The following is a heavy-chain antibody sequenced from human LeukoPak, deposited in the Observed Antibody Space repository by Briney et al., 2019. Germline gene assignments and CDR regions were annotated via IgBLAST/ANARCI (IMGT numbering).Heavy chain of an antibody. CDR1: GFTFSNNY. J-gene: IGHJ3*02. Sequence: GGSLRLSCAASGFTFSNNYMSWVRQAPGKGLEWVSLIYSSGSTDYSDSVKGRFTISRDNSKNTLYLQMNSLRDEDTAVYYCARGGDIVGTSRSAFDMWGQGTMVTVSS. D-gene: IGHD1-26*01. V-gene: IGHV3-53*01. CDR3: ARGGDIVGTSRSAFDM. CDR2: IYSSGST.